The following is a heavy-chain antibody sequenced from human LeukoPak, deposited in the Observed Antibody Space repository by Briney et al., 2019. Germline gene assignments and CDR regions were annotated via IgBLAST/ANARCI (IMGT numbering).Heavy chain of an antibody. CDR3: ARAFGVATTYYYYYYGMDV. D-gene: IGHD3-3*01. J-gene: IGHJ6*02. V-gene: IGHV1-69*13. CDR2: IIPIFGTA. Sequence: SVKVSCKASGGTFSSYAISWVRQAPGQGLEWMGGIIPIFGTANYAQKFQGRVTITADESTSTAHMELSSLRSEDTAAYYCARAFGVATTYYYYYYGMDVWGQGTTVTVSS. CDR1: GGTFSSYA.